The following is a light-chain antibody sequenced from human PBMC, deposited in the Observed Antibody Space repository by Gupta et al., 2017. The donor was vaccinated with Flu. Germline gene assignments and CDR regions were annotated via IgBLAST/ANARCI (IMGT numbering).Light chain of an antibody. CDR1: ALPKKY. J-gene: IGLJ3*02. CDR3: YSRDRSGNHMV. Sequence: SYELTQPPSLSVSPGQTARITCSGDALPKKYAYWYQQKSGQAPVLIIYDDRKRPSGIPERFSGSSSGNTATLTISGAQVEDEADYYCYSRDRSGNHMVFGGGTKLTVL. V-gene: IGLV3-10*01. CDR2: DDR.